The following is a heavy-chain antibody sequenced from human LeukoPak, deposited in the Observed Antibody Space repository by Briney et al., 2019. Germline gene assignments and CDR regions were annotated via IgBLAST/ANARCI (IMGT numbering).Heavy chain of an antibody. J-gene: IGHJ4*02. Sequence: GGSLRLSCAASGFTFSNYEMNWVRQAPGKGLEWISYISSSGTTVFYADSVRGRFTTSRDNAKNSVYLQMNSLRGDDTAVYYCARDDLIEAPFDFWGQGTLVTVSS. D-gene: IGHD3-22*01. CDR3: ARDDLIEAPFDF. V-gene: IGHV3-48*03. CDR1: GFTFSNYE. CDR2: ISSSGTTV.